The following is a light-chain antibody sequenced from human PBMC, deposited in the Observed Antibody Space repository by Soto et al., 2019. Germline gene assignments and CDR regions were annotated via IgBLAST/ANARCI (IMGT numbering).Light chain of an antibody. CDR3: QQYGSSPLT. J-gene: IGKJ4*01. Sequence: EIVLTQSPATLSLSPGEGATLSCGASQTVTSNYLAWYQHKPGLAPRLLIYAASSRAAGIPGRFSGSGSGTDFTLTIRRLEPEDFAVYYCQQYGSSPLTFGAGTKVEIK. V-gene: IGKV3D-20*01. CDR1: QTVTSNY. CDR2: AAS.